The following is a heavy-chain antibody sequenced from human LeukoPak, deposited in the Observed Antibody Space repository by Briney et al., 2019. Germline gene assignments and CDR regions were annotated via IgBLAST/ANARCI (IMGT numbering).Heavy chain of an antibody. J-gene: IGHJ4*02. V-gene: IGHV3-30*02. CDR2: IRYDGSNK. CDR3: AKGGDDSIDY. Sequence: GGSLRLSCAASGFTFSNSGMHWVRQAPGKGLEWVTFIRYDGSNKYYADSVKGRFTISRDNSKNTLYLQMNSLRAEDTAVYYCAKGGDDSIDYWGQGTLVTVSS. D-gene: IGHD3-10*01. CDR1: GFTFSNSG.